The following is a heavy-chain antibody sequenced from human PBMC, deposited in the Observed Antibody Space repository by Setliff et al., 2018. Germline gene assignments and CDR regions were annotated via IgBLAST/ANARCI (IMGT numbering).Heavy chain of an antibody. V-gene: IGHV4-61*02. CDR3: ARAISGWYSAHYYYMDV. CDR1: GGSVGNSHYY. J-gene: IGHJ6*03. CDR2: IYTTWST. Sequence: SETLSLTCTVSGGSVGNSHYYWSWIRQPAGKGLEWIGRIYTTWSTNYSPSLKSRVTISVDASKNQLSLNLRSVTAADTAVYYCARAISGWYSAHYYYMDVWGKGTTVTVSS. D-gene: IGHD6-19*01.